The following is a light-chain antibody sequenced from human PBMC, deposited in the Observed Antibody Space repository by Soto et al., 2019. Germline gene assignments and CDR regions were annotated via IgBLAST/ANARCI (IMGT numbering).Light chain of an antibody. CDR2: GAS. V-gene: IGKV3-20*01. CDR3: QQYGSSPLT. Sequence: EIVLTQSPGTLSLSPGERATLSCRASQSVSSNYLGWYQKKPGQAPRLLIYGASSRATGIPDRFSGSGSGTDFTLTISRLEPEDFAVYYCQQYGSSPLTFGQGTKVDIK. CDR1: QSVSSNY. J-gene: IGKJ1*01.